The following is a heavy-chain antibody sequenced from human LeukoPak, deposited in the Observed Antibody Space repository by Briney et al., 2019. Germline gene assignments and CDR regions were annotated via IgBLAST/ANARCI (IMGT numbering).Heavy chain of an antibody. CDR3: ARNKWLRSLDYYYYYGMDV. V-gene: IGHV1-46*01. CDR1: GYTFTSYY. Sequence: ASVKVSCKASGYTFTSYYMHWVRQAPGQGLEWMGIINPSGGSTSYAQKFQGRVTMTRDTSTSTVYMELSSLRSEDTAVYYCARNKWLRSLDYYYYYGMDVWGQRTTVTVSS. D-gene: IGHD5-12*01. CDR2: INPSGGST. J-gene: IGHJ6*02.